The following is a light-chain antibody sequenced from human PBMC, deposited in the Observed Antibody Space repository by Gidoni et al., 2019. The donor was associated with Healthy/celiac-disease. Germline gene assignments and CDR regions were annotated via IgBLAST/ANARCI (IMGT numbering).Light chain of an antibody. Sequence: DIVLTQSPGTLSLSPGERATLSCRASQSVSSSYLAWYQQKPGQAPRILIYGASSRATGIPDRFSGSGSGTDFTLTISRLDPEDFAVYYCQQYGSSRLTFGGGTKVEIK. V-gene: IGKV3-20*01. CDR1: QSVSSSY. CDR3: QQYGSSRLT. J-gene: IGKJ4*01. CDR2: GAS.